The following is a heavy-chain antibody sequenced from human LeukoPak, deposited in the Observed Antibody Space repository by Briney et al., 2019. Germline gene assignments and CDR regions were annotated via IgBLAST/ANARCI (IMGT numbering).Heavy chain of an antibody. CDR3: AKDGPDSGAIGNY. J-gene: IGHJ4*02. CDR1: GFTFSSYA. D-gene: IGHD1-26*01. Sequence: GGSLRLSCAASGFTFSSYAMHWVRQAPGKGLEWVAVISYDGSNKYYADSVKGRFTISRDNSKNTLYLQMNSLRAEDTAVYYCAKDGPDSGAIGNYWGQGTLVTVSS. CDR2: ISYDGSNK. V-gene: IGHV3-30-3*01.